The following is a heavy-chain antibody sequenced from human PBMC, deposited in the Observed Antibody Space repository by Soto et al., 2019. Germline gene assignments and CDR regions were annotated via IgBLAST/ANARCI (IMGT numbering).Heavy chain of an antibody. J-gene: IGHJ5*02. CDR2: VYSSGTS. D-gene: IGHD4-4*01. V-gene: IGHV4-59*01. CDR3: ARYSPPKKSYYSNPGWFDP. CDR1: GGSMNSYY. Sequence: QVQLQESGPGLVKPSETLSLTCTVSGGSMNSYYWSWIRQPPGKGLEWLGYVYSSGTSKYNVSLETRRSTSLDTSRNQFSLSLTSLPAEDTAVYFCARYSPPKKSYYSNPGWFDPWGQGTLVAVSS.